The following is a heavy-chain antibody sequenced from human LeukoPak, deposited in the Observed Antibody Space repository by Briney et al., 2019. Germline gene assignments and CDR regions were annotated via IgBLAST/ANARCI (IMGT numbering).Heavy chain of an antibody. J-gene: IGHJ4*02. V-gene: IGHV4-59*01. CDR3: ARAYYGGNPDY. CDR2: IYYSGST. D-gene: IGHD4-23*01. CDR1: GVSISSYY. Sequence: SEALSLTCTVSGVSISSYYWSWIRQPPGKGLEWIGYIYYSGSTNYNPSLKSRVTISVDTSKNQFSLKLSSVTAADTAVYYCARAYYGGNPDYWGQGTLVTVSS.